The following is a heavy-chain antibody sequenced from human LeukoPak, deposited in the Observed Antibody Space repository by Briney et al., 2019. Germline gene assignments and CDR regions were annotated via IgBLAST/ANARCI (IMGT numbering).Heavy chain of an antibody. D-gene: IGHD6-6*01. Sequence: SETLSLTCTVSGGSISSYYWSWIRQPPGKGLEWIGCIYYSGSTNYNPSLKSRVTISVDTSKNQFSLKLSSVTAADTAVYYCARARIDAFDIWGQGTMVTVSS. CDR1: GGSISSYY. CDR2: IYYSGST. J-gene: IGHJ3*02. CDR3: ARARIDAFDI. V-gene: IGHV4-59*08.